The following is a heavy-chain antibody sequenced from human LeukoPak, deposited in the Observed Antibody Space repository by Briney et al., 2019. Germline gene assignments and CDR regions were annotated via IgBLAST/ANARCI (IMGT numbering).Heavy chain of an antibody. D-gene: IGHD3-10*01. CDR1: GGSFSGYY. CDR2: INHSGST. J-gene: IGHJ5*02. Sequence: SETLSLTCAVYGGSFSGYYWSWIRQPPGKGLEWIGEINHSGSTNYNPSLKSRVTISVDTSKSQFSLKLSSVTAADTAVYYCARQSDGSGSYSNPNWFDPWGQGTLVTVSS. CDR3: ARQSDGSGSYSNPNWFDP. V-gene: IGHV4-34*01.